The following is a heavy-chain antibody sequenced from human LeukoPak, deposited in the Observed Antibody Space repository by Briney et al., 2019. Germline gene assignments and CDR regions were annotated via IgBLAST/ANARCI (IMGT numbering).Heavy chain of an antibody. Sequence: SVKVSCKASGGTFSSYAISWVRQAPGQGLEWMGGIIPIFGTANYAQKFQGRVTITTDESTSTAYMELSSLRSEDTAVYYCTTEAGCSTSCQGDLDYWGQGTLVTVSS. V-gene: IGHV1-69*05. CDR3: TTEAGCSTSCQGDLDY. CDR1: GGTFSSYA. D-gene: IGHD2-2*01. J-gene: IGHJ4*02. CDR2: IIPIFGTA.